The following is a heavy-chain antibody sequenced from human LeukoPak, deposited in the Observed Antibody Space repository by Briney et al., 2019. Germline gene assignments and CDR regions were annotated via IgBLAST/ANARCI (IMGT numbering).Heavy chain of an antibody. V-gene: IGHV3-23*01. CDR2: ISGSGGST. CDR1: GFTFSSYA. CDR3: ASYLGYCSGGSCYSGDWFYFDY. J-gene: IGHJ4*02. Sequence: GGSLRLSCAASGFTFSSYAMSWVRQAPGKGLEWVSAISGSGGSTYYADSVKVRFTISRDNSKNTLYLQMNSLRAEDTAVYYCASYLGYCSGGSCYSGDWFYFDYWGQGTLVTVSS. D-gene: IGHD2-15*01.